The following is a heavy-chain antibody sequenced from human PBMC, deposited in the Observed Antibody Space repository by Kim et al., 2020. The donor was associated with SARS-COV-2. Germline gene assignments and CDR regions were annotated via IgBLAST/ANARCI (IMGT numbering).Heavy chain of an antibody. Sequence: GGSLRLSCAASGFTFSSNSMNWVRQAPGKGLEWVSAISSNSSYIYYADSVKGRFTISRDNAKNTLYLQMNSLRAEETAVYYCARGATMGYSSFDFLGHGTLGTASS. CDR2: ISSNSSYI. J-gene: IGHJ4*03. CDR1: GFTFSSNS. V-gene: IGHV3-21*01. D-gene: IGHD2-15*01. CDR3: ARGATMGYSSFDF.